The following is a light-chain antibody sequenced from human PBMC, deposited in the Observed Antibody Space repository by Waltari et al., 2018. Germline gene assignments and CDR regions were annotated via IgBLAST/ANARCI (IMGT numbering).Light chain of an antibody. CDR3: MQGLQTPIT. CDR2: WAT. V-gene: IGKV4-1*01. CDR1: RNIFYRSSYTGY. J-gene: IGKJ5*01. Sequence: DIVMTQSPGSLAVSLGERATINCRSSRNIFYRSSYTGYLAWYQQIPGQPPRLIISWATTRESGVPVRFSGSGSGTDFTLRISRMEAEDVGVYYCMQGLQTPITFGQGTRLEIK.